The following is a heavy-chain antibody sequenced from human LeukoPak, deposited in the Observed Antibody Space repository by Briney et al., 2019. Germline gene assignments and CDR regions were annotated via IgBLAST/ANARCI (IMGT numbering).Heavy chain of an antibody. CDR1: GFTFSIYA. CDR2: ISYNGDNT. Sequence: GGSLRLSCAASGFTFSIYAMHWVRQAPGKGLEYVSAISYNGDNTFYANSVKGRFTIYRDNSKNTLYLQMGSLRAEDMAVYYCARALRDSSGYYDYWGQGTLVTVSS. CDR3: ARALRDSSGYYDY. J-gene: IGHJ4*02. D-gene: IGHD3-22*01. V-gene: IGHV3-64*01.